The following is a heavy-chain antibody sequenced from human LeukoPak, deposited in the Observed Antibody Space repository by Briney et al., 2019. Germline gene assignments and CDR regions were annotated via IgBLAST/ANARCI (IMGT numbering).Heavy chain of an antibody. CDR3: ARDRAEGKTWVEFDP. V-gene: IGHV3-66*02. CDR1: GFIVNSYA. J-gene: IGHJ5*02. Sequence: GGSLRLSCAASGFIVNSYAMSWVRQAPGKGLAWVSLIYRDGVTQYADSVKGRFTISRDNSKNTLCLQMNSLRDEDTAVYFCARDRAEGKTWVEFDPWGQGTLVTVSS. CDR2: IYRDGVT.